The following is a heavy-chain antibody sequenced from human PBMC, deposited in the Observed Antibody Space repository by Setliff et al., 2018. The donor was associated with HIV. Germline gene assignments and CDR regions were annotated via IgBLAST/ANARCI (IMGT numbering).Heavy chain of an antibody. V-gene: IGHV4-38-2*01. D-gene: IGHD1-1*01. CDR3: AQLGMVDDFDY. Sequence: SETLSLTCAVSGYSISSGYYWGWIRQPPGKGLEWVGSIYHSGTTYYNPSLKSRVTISVDTLKNHFSLKLSSVTAADTAVYYCAQLGMVDDFDYWGQGTLVTVSS. CDR2: IYHSGTT. J-gene: IGHJ4*02. CDR1: GYSISSGYY.